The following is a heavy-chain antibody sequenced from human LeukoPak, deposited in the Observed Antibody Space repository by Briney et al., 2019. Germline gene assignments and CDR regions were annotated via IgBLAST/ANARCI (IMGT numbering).Heavy chain of an antibody. Sequence: PSETLSLTCTVSGGSISSGGYYWNWIRQHPGKSLEWIGYIYYSGSTYYNPSLKSRVTISVDTSKNQFSLKLSSVTAADTAVYYCARGGLTMVRGVISNSPFDYWGQGTLVTVSS. CDR1: GGSISSGGYY. V-gene: IGHV4-31*03. CDR2: IYYSGST. D-gene: IGHD3-10*01. CDR3: ARGGLTMVRGVISNSPFDY. J-gene: IGHJ4*02.